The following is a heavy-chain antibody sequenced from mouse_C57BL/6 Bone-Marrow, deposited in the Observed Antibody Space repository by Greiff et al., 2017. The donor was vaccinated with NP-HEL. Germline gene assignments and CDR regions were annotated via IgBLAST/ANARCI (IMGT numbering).Heavy chain of an antibody. CDR1: GYTFTSYW. CDR2: IHPADSDT. D-gene: IGHD1-1*01. CDR3: ANVGYYGAKAY. V-gene: IGHV1-74*01. J-gene: IGHJ3*01. Sequence: QVQLQQPGAELVKPGASVKVSCKASGYTFTSYWMHWVKQRPGQGLEWIGRIHPADSDTNYNEKFKGKATLTVDKSSSTAYMPLSSLTSEDSAVYYCANVGYYGAKAYWGQGTLVTVSA.